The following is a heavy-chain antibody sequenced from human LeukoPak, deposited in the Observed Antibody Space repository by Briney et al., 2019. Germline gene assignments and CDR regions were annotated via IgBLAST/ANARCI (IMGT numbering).Heavy chain of an antibody. CDR2: IYSDESTT. V-gene: IGHV3-74*01. J-gene: IGHJ4*02. CDR3: AYQLLPN. D-gene: IGHD2-15*01. CDR1: GFTFSNHW. Sequence: GGSLRLSCAASGFTFSNHWMHWVRQVPGEGLVWVSRIYSDESTTSYADSVKGRFTISRDNAKNTLLLQMSSLRVEDTAVYYRAYQLLPNWGQGTPVTDSS.